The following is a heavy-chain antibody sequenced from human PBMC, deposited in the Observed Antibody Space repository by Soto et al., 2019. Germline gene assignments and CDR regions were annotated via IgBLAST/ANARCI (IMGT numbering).Heavy chain of an antibody. CDR2: ISSSSSTI. J-gene: IGHJ3*02. V-gene: IGHV3-48*01. CDR1: GFTFSSYS. D-gene: IGHD3-3*01. CDR3: ARDTPGITIFGVVIIDAFDI. Sequence: GGSLRLSCAASGFTFSSYSMNWVRQAPGKGLEWVSYISSSSSTIYYADSVKGRFTISRDNAKNSLYLQMNSLGAEDTAVYYCARDTPGITIFGVVIIDAFDIWGQGTMVTVSS.